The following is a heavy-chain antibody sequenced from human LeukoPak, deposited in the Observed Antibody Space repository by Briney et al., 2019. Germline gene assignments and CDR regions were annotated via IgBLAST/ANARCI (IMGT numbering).Heavy chain of an antibody. CDR1: GFTFSSYV. CDR3: AKLELSYCSGGNCYFDY. D-gene: IGHD2-15*01. CDR2: ISGSGGST. Sequence: GGSLRLSFAASGFTFSSYVMTWVRQAPGKGLEWVSVISGSGGSTYYADAVKGRFTISRDNSKNTLYLQMNSLRAEDTAVYYCAKLELSYCSGGNCYFDYWGQGTLVTVSS. V-gene: IGHV3-23*01. J-gene: IGHJ4*02.